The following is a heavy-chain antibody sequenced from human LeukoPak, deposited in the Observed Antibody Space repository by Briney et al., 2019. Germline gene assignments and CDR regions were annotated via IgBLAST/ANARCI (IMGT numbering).Heavy chain of an antibody. CDR2: INAYNGNT. J-gene: IGHJ4*02. Sequence: ASVKVSCKASGYTFSSYGFSWVRQAPGQGLEWMGWINAYNGNTNYAQMLQGRVTMTTDTSTTTAYMELRSLRSDDTAVYYCARWAGRLISSSWLEYWGQGTLVTVSS. CDR3: ARWAGRLISSSWLEY. D-gene: IGHD6-13*01. CDR1: GYTFSSYG. V-gene: IGHV1-18*01.